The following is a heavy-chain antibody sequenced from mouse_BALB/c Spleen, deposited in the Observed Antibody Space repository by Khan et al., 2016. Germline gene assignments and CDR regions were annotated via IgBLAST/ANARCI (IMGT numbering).Heavy chain of an antibody. V-gene: IGHV1-18*01. CDR2: INPNNGGS. J-gene: IGHJ4*01. Sequence: VRLQQSGPDLVKPGASVKISCKASGYSFTGYYMYWVKQSHEKSLEWIGRINPNNGGSYSNQKFKGKAILTVDKSSSTAYMELRSLTSEDSAVYYCLRDAMDYWGQGTSVTVSS. CDR1: GYSFTGYY. D-gene: IGHD1-1*01. CDR3: LRDAMDY.